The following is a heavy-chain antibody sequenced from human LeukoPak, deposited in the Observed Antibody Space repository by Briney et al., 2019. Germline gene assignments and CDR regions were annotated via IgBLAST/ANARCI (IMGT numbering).Heavy chain of an antibody. D-gene: IGHD6-25*01. CDR3: ARESSGYYFDY. J-gene: IGHJ4*02. CDR2: IYSGGST. CDR1: GFTVSSNY. V-gene: IGHV3-53*01. Sequence: GGSLRLSCAATGFTVSSNYMSWVRQAPGKGLEWVSVIYSGGSTYYADSVKGRFTISRDNSKNTLYLQMNSLRAEDTAVYYCARESSGYYFDYWGQGTLVTVSS.